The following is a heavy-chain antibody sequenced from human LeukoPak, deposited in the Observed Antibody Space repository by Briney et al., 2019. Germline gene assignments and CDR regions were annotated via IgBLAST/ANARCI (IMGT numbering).Heavy chain of an antibody. V-gene: IGHV3-23*01. CDR3: ARNNGMDV. J-gene: IGHJ6*02. Sequence: GGSLRLSCAASGFTFSSYAVTWVRQAPGKGLEWVSGISGSGSSTYYADSVKGRFTISKDNAKNSLYLQMNSLRAEDTALYHCARNNGMDVWGQGTTVIVSS. CDR2: ISGSGSST. CDR1: GFTFSSYA.